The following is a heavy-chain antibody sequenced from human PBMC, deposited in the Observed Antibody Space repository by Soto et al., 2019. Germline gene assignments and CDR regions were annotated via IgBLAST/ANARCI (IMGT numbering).Heavy chain of an antibody. CDR2: IYYSGST. CDR3: ARGNLTTMIVVDDAFDI. V-gene: IGHV4-59*02. Sequence: LSLTCTVSGGSVSSYYWIWIRQPPGKGLEWIGYIYYSGSTNYNPSLKSRVTISVDTSKNQFSLKLSSVTAADTAVYYCARGNLTTMIVVDDAFDIWGQGTMVTVSS. D-gene: IGHD3-22*01. J-gene: IGHJ3*02. CDR1: GGSVSSYY.